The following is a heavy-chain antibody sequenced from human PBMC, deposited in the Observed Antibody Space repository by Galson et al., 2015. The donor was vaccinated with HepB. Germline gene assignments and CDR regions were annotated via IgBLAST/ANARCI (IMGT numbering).Heavy chain of an antibody. CDR1: GYTLTELS. V-gene: IGHV1-24*01. CDR3: ATEGAVAGIFKNYGMDV. Sequence: SVKVSCKVSGYTLTELSMHWVRQAPGKGLEWMGGFDPEDGETIYAQKFQGRVTMTEDTSTDTAYMELSSLRSEDTAVYYCATEGAVAGIFKNYGMDVWGQGTTVTVSS. D-gene: IGHD6-19*01. CDR2: FDPEDGET. J-gene: IGHJ6*02.